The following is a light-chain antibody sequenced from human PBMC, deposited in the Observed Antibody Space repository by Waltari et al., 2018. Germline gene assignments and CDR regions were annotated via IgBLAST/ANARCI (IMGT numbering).Light chain of an antibody. J-gene: IGKJ4*01. CDR3: QQRSLWPLT. CDR1: ESVSRY. CDR2: ATS. V-gene: IGKV3-11*01. Sequence: QGGRATLSCRASESVSRYLGWYQQKPGQAPRLLIYATSIRATGVPARFIGSGYGTDFTLTISSLEPEDFALYFCQQRSLWPLTFGGGTKVEI.